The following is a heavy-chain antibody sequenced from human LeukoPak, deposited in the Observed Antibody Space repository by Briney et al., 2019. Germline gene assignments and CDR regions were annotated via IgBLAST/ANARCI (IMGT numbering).Heavy chain of an antibody. CDR3: ARDMYSSSSDFDY. CDR1: GYTFTSYG. J-gene: IGHJ4*02. Sequence: GASVKVSCKASGYTFTSYGISWVRQAPGQGLEWMGWTSAYNGNTNYAQKLQGRVTMTTDTSTSTAYVELRSLRSDDTAVYYCARDMYSSSSDFDYWGQGTLVTVSS. D-gene: IGHD6-6*01. V-gene: IGHV1-18*01. CDR2: TSAYNGNT.